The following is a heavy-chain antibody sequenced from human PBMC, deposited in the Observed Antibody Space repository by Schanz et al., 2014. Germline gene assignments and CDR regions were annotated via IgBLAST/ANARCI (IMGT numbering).Heavy chain of an antibody. Sequence: QVQLVQSGAEVKKPGASVKVSCKVSGSIFSKLLMHWVRQGPAKGLEWMGRISGYNGDTNYAPKFQDRVTMTTDTSTGITSLELRNLKSDDTAVYYCARDRVSFVRGPLGVDWGQGTQVIVSS. CDR3: ARDRVSFVRGPLGVD. V-gene: IGHV1-18*01. CDR1: GSIFSKLL. D-gene: IGHD3-10*01. J-gene: IGHJ4*02. CDR2: ISGYNGDT.